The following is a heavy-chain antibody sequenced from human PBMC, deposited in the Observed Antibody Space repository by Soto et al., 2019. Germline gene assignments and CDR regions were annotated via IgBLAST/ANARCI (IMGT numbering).Heavy chain of an antibody. Sequence: KTSETLSLTCTVSGGSISSGDYYWSWIRQPPGKGLEWIGYIYYSGSTYYNPSLKSRVTISVDTSKNQFSLKLSSVTAADTAVYYCASIDYGDYEFGNYFDYWGQGTLVTVSS. CDR1: GGSISSGDYY. D-gene: IGHD4-17*01. CDR2: IYYSGST. CDR3: ASIDYGDYEFGNYFDY. V-gene: IGHV4-30-4*01. J-gene: IGHJ4*02.